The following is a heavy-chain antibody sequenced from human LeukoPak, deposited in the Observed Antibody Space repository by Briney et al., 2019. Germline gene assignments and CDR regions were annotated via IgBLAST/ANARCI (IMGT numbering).Heavy chain of an antibody. CDR1: GFTFSSYG. Sequence: PGGSLRLSCAASGFTFSSYGMHWVRQAPGKGLEWVAVIWYDGSNKYYADSVKGRFTISRDNSKNTLYLQMNSLRAEDTAVYYCASSPGITGTNDAFDIWGQGTMVTVSS. D-gene: IGHD1-20*01. J-gene: IGHJ3*02. CDR3: ASSPGITGTNDAFDI. V-gene: IGHV3-33*01. CDR2: IWYDGSNK.